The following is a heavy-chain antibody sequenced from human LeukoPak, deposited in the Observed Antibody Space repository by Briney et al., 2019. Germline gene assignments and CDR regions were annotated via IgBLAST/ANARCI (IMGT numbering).Heavy chain of an antibody. V-gene: IGHV1-2*02. CDR2: INPSSGDT. CDR3: ARDSHCGDDNCYEYFPH. Sequence: GASVKVSCKASGYTFTNYYIHWVRQAPGQGLEWMGWINPSSGDTRSLQQFQGRVTMTRDTSINTAYMELSGLGSDDTAVYYCARDSHCGDDNCYEYFPHWGQGTLVTVSS. J-gene: IGHJ1*01. CDR1: GYTFTNYY. D-gene: IGHD2-15*01.